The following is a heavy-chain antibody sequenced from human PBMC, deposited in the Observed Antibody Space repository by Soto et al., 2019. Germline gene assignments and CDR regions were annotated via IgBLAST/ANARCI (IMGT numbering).Heavy chain of an antibody. Sequence: GGPLRLSCAASGFTFSSYAMSWVRQAPGKGLEWVSAISGSGGSTYYADSVKGRFTISRDNSKNTLYLQMNSLRAEDTAVYYCAKVPSGIAAAGYFDYWGQGTLVTVSS. CDR2: ISGSGGST. V-gene: IGHV3-23*01. J-gene: IGHJ4*02. CDR3: AKVPSGIAAAGYFDY. D-gene: IGHD6-13*01. CDR1: GFTFSSYA.